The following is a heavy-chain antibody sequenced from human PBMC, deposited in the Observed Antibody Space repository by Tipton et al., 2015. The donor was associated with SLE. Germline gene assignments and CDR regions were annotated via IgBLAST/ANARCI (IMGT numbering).Heavy chain of an antibody. CDR1: GFTFSSYW. D-gene: IGHD1-26*01. CDR2: IKQDGSEK. CDR3: ARVLVGATYFDY. Sequence: SLRLSCAASGFTFSSYWMSWVRQAPGKGLEWVANIKQDGSEKYYVDSVKGRSTISRDNAKNSLYLQMNSLRAEDTAVYYCARVLVGATYFDYWGQGTLVTVSS. V-gene: IGHV3-7*01. J-gene: IGHJ4*02.